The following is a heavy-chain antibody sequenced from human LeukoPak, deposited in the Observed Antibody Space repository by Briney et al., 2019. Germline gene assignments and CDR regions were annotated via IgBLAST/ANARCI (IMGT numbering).Heavy chain of an antibody. V-gene: IGHV3-23*01. CDR2: ISGSGGST. CDR3: ARNQGYGSGNYDH. CDR1: GFTFSTYA. J-gene: IGHJ4*02. D-gene: IGHD3-10*01. Sequence: GGSLRLSCAASGFTFSTYAMSWVRQTPEKGLEWVSAISGSGGSTYYADSVKGRFTISRDNAKNSLYLQMNSLRDADTAVYYCARNQGYGSGNYDHWGQGTLVTVSS.